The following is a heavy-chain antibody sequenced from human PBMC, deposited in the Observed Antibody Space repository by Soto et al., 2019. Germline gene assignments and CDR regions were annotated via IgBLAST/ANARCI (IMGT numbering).Heavy chain of an antibody. CDR2: ISSSGGNT. CDR1: GFTFSSHA. Sequence: EVQLLESGGGLVQPGGSLRLSCAASGFTFSSHAMSWVRQAPGKGLEWVSAISSSGGNTYYADSVEGRFTISRDDSKNTLYLQMSSLRAEDTALYYCAKAKGGSVYYYYYYMDVWGKGTTVTVSS. V-gene: IGHV3-23*01. J-gene: IGHJ6*03. D-gene: IGHD2-15*01. CDR3: AKAKGGSVYYYYYYMDV.